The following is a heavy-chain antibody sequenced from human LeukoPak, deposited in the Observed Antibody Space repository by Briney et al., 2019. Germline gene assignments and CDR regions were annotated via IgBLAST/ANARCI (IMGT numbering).Heavy chain of an antibody. CDR1: GFSLSSHG. Sequence: GRSLRLSCAASGFSLSSHGMHWVRQAPGKWLECVALIWYHGGETNYADSVKGRFTISRDISKNMLYLQMNSLRADDTAIYYCAREGGVARVDSWGQGTLVTVSS. D-gene: IGHD1-26*01. J-gene: IGHJ4*02. V-gene: IGHV3-33*01. CDR3: AREGGVARVDS. CDR2: IWYHGGET.